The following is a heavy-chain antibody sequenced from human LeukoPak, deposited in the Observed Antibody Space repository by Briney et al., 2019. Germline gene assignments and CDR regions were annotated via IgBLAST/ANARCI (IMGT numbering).Heavy chain of an antibody. Sequence: GGSLRLSCAASGFTFRSYWMHWVRQAPGKGLVWVSRIKSDGSSTIYADSVKGRSTISRDNAKNTLYLQMNSLRAEDTAVYYCTRTYYYDSIDYFDYWGQGALVTVSS. V-gene: IGHV3-74*01. CDR3: TRTYYYDSIDYFDY. J-gene: IGHJ4*02. CDR1: GFTFRSYW. CDR2: IKSDGSST. D-gene: IGHD3-22*01.